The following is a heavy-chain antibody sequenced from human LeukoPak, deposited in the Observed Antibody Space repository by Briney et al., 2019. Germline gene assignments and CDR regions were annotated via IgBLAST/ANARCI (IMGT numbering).Heavy chain of an antibody. V-gene: IGHV3-11*01. CDR3: ARESGSGSCNWFDP. Sequence: GGSLRLSCAASGFTFSDYYMSWIRQAPGKGLEWVSYISSSGSTIYYADSVKGRFTISRDNAKNSLYLQMNSLRAEDTAVYYCARESGSGSCNWFDPWGQGTLVTVSS. J-gene: IGHJ5*02. CDR2: ISSSGSTI. CDR1: GFTFSDYY. D-gene: IGHD3-10*01.